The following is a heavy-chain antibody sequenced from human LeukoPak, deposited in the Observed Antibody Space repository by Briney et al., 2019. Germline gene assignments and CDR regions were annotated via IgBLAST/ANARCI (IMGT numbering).Heavy chain of an antibody. V-gene: IGHV1-18*01. Sequence: RASVKVSCKASGYTFTSYGISWVRQAPGQGLEWMGWISAYNGDTNYAQKLQDRVSMTTDTSTSTAYMELSSLRSEDTAVYYCARNKANDYGDDPYFDYWGQGTLVTVSS. J-gene: IGHJ4*02. CDR1: GYTFTSYG. D-gene: IGHD4-17*01. CDR2: ISAYNGDT. CDR3: ARNKANDYGDDPYFDY.